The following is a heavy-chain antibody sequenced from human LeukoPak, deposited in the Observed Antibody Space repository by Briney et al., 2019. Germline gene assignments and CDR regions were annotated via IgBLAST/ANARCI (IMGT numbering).Heavy chain of an antibody. Sequence: ASVKVSCKASGYTFTSFDMNWVRQATGQGLEWMGWMNPNSGNTGYAQKFQGRVTMTEDTSTDTAYMELSSLRSEDTAVYYCATGLWFGKYLDVWGKGTTVTISS. CDR1: GYTFTSFD. D-gene: IGHD3-10*01. J-gene: IGHJ6*04. V-gene: IGHV1-8*01. CDR2: MNPNSGNT. CDR3: ATGLWFGKYLDV.